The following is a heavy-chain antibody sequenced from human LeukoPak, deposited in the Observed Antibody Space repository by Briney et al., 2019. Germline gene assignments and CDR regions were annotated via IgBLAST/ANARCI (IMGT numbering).Heavy chain of an antibody. V-gene: IGHV3-21*01. D-gene: IGHD2-2*01. CDR3: ARLPAYCSSTSCYVDY. CDR2: ISSTSAYI. CDR1: GFALKSYS. Sequence: GGSLRLSCAGSGFALKSYSLTWVRQAPGKGLEWVSSISSTSAYIHYADSVKGRFTISRDNAKNSLYLQMNSLRAEDTAVFYCARLPAYCSSTSCYVDYWGQGTLVTVSS. J-gene: IGHJ4*02.